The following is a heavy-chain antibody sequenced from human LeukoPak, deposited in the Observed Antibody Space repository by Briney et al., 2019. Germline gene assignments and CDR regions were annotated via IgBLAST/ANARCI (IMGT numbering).Heavy chain of an antibody. V-gene: IGHV3-48*04. J-gene: IGHJ4*02. D-gene: IGHD3-22*01. CDR2: ISSSGSTI. CDR1: GLTVSSYS. Sequence: PGGSLRLSCAASGLTVSSYSMNWVRQAPGKGLEWVSYISSSGSTIYYADSVKGRFTISRDNAKNSVYLQMNSLRAEDTAVYYCAREDDSSGYTLDYWGRGTLVTVSS. CDR3: AREDDSSGYTLDY.